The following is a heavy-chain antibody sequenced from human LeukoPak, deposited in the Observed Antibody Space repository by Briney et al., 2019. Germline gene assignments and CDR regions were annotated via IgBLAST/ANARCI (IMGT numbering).Heavy chain of an antibody. CDR1: GYTFTGYY. Sequence: ASVKVSCKASGYTFTGYYMHWVRQAPGQGVEWVGWINPNSGGTNYAQKFQGRVTMTRGTSISTAYMELSRLRSDDTAVYYCARDLDIVATNYNWFDPWGQGTLVTVSS. V-gene: IGHV1-2*02. D-gene: IGHD5-12*01. CDR3: ARDLDIVATNYNWFDP. CDR2: INPNSGGT. J-gene: IGHJ5*02.